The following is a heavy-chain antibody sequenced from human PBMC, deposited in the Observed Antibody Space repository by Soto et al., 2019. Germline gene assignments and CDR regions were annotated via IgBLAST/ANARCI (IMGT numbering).Heavy chain of an antibody. D-gene: IGHD2-21*02. V-gene: IGHV3-30*03. CDR2: ISYDGSNK. CDR1: GFTVSSYG. Sequence: GGSLRLSCAVSGFTVSSYGMHWVRQAPGKGLEWVAVISYDGSNKYYADSVKGRFTISRDNSKNTLYLQMNSLRAEDTAVYYCARYIVVVTATYAFDIWGQGTMVTVSS. CDR3: ARYIVVVTATYAFDI. J-gene: IGHJ3*02.